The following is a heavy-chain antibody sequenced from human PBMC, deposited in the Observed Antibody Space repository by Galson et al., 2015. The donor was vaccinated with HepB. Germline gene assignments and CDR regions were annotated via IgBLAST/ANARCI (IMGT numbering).Heavy chain of an antibody. J-gene: IGHJ4*02. D-gene: IGHD3-3*01. CDR1: GGSISSYY. V-gene: IGHV4-59*01. Sequence: SETLSLTCTVSGGSISSYYWSWIRQPPGMGLEWIGYIYYSGSTNYNPSLKSRVTISVDTSKNQFSLKLSSVTAADTAVYYCARGRLYDFWSGPTRVSFDYWGQGTLVTVSS. CDR2: IYYSGST. CDR3: ARGRLYDFWSGPTRVSFDY.